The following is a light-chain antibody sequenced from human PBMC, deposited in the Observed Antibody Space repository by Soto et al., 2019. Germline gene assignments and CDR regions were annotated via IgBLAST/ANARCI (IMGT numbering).Light chain of an antibody. V-gene: IGKV1-5*01. CDR1: QSISSW. CDR3: QQYNRYSWT. Sequence: DMQTSRSPSTLSISVGDRVTGTCRASQSISSWLAWYQQKPGKAPKLLIYDASSLESGVPSRFSGSGSGTEFTLTISSLQPDDFATYYCQQYNRYSWTFGQGTKVDIK. CDR2: DAS. J-gene: IGKJ1*01.